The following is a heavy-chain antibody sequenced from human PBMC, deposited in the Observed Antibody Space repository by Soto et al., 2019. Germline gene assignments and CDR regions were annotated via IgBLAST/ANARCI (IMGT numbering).Heavy chain of an antibody. D-gene: IGHD2-2*01. CDR3: AREGSRNYYYYYGMDV. V-gene: IGHV3-11*05. J-gene: IGHJ6*02. CDR2: ISSSSSYT. Sequence: TGGSLRLSCAASGFTFSDYYMSWIRQAPGQGLEWVSYISSSSSYTNYADSVKGRFTISRDNAKNSLYLQMNSLRAEDTAVYYCAREGSRNYYYYYGMDVWGQGTTVTVSS. CDR1: GFTFSDYY.